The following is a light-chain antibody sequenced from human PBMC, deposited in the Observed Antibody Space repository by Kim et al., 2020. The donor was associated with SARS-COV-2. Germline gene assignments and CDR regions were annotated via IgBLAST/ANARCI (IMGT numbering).Light chain of an antibody. CDR1: QGISIS. J-gene: IGKJ4*01. V-gene: IGKV1-NL1*01. CDR3: QQYYGVPLT. CDR2: TTT. Sequence: ASVVERVTIPSRASQGISISVAWYQQKSRKAPNLLLYTTTTLQSAVASRFSGRGSGTDYTLTIRSLQPEDFATHYCQQYYGVPLTFGGRTKVEI.